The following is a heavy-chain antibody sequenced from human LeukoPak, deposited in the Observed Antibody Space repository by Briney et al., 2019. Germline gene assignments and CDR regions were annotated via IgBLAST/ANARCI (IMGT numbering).Heavy chain of an antibody. CDR2: LNTNTGNP. CDR3: ARESYICGGGSCYFDQ. D-gene: IGHD2-15*01. CDR1: GYTFTTYA. Sequence: ASVKVSCKASGYTFTTYAINWVRQAPGQGLEWMGCLNTNTGNPTYAQGFTGRFVFSLDTSVSTAYLQISSLKAEDTAVYYCARESYICGGGSCYFDQWGQGTLVTVSS. V-gene: IGHV7-4-1*02. J-gene: IGHJ4*02.